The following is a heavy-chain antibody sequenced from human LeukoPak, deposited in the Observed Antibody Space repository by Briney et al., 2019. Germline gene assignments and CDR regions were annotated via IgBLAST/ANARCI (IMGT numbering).Heavy chain of an antibody. V-gene: IGHV1-2*02. D-gene: IGHD2-2*01. CDR2: INPNSGGT. J-gene: IGHJ5*02. CDR1: GYTFTGYY. Sequence: ASVKVSCKASGYTFTGYYMHWVRQAPGQGLEWMGWINPNSGGTNYAQKFQGRVTMTRDTSISTAYMELSRLRSDDTAVYYCARARMFEYCSSTSCYPPFDPWGQGTLVTVSS. CDR3: ARARMFEYCSSTSCYPPFDP.